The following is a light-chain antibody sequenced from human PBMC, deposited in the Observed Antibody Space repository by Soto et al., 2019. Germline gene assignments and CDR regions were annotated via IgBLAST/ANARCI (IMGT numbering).Light chain of an antibody. V-gene: IGLV1-40*01. CDR1: SSNIGAGYD. Sequence: QSVLTQPPSGSGAPGQRVTISCTGSSSNIGAGYDVHWYQQLPGTAPRLLIFGNNNRPSGVPDRFSGSKSGTSASLAIIGIQAEDEADYYCQSYDTSLSPFVFGTGTKVTVL. CDR2: GNN. J-gene: IGLJ1*01. CDR3: QSYDTSLSPFV.